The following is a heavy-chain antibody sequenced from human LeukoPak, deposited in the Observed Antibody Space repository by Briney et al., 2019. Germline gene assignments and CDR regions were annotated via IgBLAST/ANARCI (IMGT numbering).Heavy chain of an antibody. CDR3: ARGQSAAI. V-gene: IGHV3-7*01. CDR1: GFTFSSYW. Sequence: GGSLRLSCAASGFTFSSYWMIWVRQAPGKGLEWVANIKQDGSEKYYVDSVKGRFTISRDNAKNSLYLQMNNLRVEDTTVYYCARGQSAAIWGQGTMVTVSS. D-gene: IGHD2-15*01. CDR2: IKQDGSEK. J-gene: IGHJ3*01.